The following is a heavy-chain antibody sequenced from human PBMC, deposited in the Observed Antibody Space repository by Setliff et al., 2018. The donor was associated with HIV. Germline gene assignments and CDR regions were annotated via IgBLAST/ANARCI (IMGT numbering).Heavy chain of an antibody. V-gene: IGHV1-3*03. CDR3: ARGWHSTSPNSYFDY. CDR1: GYSFTDYA. D-gene: IGHD6-6*01. J-gene: IGHJ4*02. Sequence: ASVKVSCKASGYSFTDYAMNWVRQAPGQGLEWMGWINIGSGDTKYSQDFHDRVTISRDTPATTVYMELSSLRSDDMAVYYCARGWHSTSPNSYFDYWGQGSLVTVSS. CDR2: INIGSGDT.